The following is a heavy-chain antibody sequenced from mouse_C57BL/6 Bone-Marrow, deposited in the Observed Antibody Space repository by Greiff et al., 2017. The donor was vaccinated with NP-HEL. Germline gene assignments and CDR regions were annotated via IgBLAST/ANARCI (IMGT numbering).Heavy chain of an antibody. CDR3: ARSSNQFSYAMDY. CDR1: GYTFTNYW. V-gene: IGHV1-63*01. D-gene: IGHD2-5*01. J-gene: IGHJ4*01. CDR2: IYPGGGYT. Sequence: VQLQQSGAELVRPGTSVKMSCKASGYTFTNYWIGWAKQRPGHGLEWIGDIYPGGGYTNYNEKFKGKATLTADKSSSTAYMQFSSLTSEDSAIYYCARSSNQFSYAMDYWGQGTSVTVSS.